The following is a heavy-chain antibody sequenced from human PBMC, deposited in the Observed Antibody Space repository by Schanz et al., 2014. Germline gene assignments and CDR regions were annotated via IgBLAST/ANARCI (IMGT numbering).Heavy chain of an antibody. CDR3: ATGPSGSLDY. V-gene: IGHV1-69*04. CDR2: IIPSLGLA. Sequence: QVHLVQSGAEVKKPGSSVKVSCKASGGTFSSFGINWVRQAPGQGLEWMGRIIPSLGLAKYEQKFQDKVTITADTSTTTAYMELSGLRSDDTAVYYCATGPSGSLDYWGQGTLVTVSS. CDR1: GGTFSSFG. D-gene: IGHD3-10*01. J-gene: IGHJ4*02.